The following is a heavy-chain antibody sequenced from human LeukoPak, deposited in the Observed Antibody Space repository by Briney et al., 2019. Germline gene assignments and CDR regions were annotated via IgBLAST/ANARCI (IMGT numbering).Heavy chain of an antibody. V-gene: IGHV3-66*04. CDR3: ARHLYSSRWFNYFDF. J-gene: IGHJ4*02. Sequence: PGGSLRLSCAASGFTDNSNYMSWVRQAPGKGPEWVSTIYNTGDTYYADSVKGRFTISRDNSKNTVYLQMNSLRAEDTAVYYCARHLYSSRWFNYFDFWGQGTLVTVSS. D-gene: IGHD6-13*01. CDR1: GFTDNSNY. CDR2: IYNTGDT.